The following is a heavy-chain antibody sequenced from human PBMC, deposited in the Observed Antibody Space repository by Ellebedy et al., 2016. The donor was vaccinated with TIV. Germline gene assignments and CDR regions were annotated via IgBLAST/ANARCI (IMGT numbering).Heavy chain of an antibody. Sequence: PGGSLRLSCAASGFTFSNYAMSRVRQAPGKGLEWVSAITGSRGITYYADPVKGRFTISRDNSKNTLFLQMHSLGAEDTAIYYCAKGSAEYGDLRHDYWGQGTLVTVSS. V-gene: IGHV3-23*01. CDR2: ITGSRGIT. J-gene: IGHJ4*02. CDR1: GFTFSNYA. CDR3: AKGSAEYGDLRHDY. D-gene: IGHD4-17*01.